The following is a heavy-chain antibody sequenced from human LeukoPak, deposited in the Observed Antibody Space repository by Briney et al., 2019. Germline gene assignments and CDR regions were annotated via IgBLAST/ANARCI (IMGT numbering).Heavy chain of an antibody. CDR3: AGLPPVRGALDL. D-gene: IGHD3-10*01. V-gene: IGHV3-21*01. CDR1: GFTFSDYI. J-gene: IGHJ3*01. Sequence: GGSLRLSCAASGFTFSDYIMNWVRQAPGKGLEWVSSISGTSSYFYYADSVQGRFTISRDNAKNSLYLQMDSLRAEDTAVYYRAGLPPVRGALDLWGQGTLVTVSS. CDR2: ISGTSSYF.